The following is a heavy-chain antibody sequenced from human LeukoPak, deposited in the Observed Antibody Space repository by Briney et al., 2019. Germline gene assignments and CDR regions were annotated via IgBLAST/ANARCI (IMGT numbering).Heavy chain of an antibody. J-gene: IGHJ4*02. CDR2: ISYDGSNK. V-gene: IGHV3-30*18. CDR3: AKDRDYYGSGSSYLDY. CDR1: GLTFRNAW. Sequence: PGGSLRLSCAASGLTFRNAWMSWVRQAPGKGLEWVAVISYDGSNKYYADSVKGRFTISRDNSKNTLYLQMNSLRAEDTAVYYCAKDRDYYGSGSSYLDYWGQGTLVTVSS. D-gene: IGHD3-10*01.